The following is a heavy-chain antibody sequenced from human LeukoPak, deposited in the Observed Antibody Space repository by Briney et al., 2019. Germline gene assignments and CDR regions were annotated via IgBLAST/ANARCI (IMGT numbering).Heavy chain of an antibody. V-gene: IGHV3-20*04. CDR2: INWNGGST. CDR3: ARITVAAAGSYYYYHMDV. CDR1: GFTFDDYG. J-gene: IGHJ6*03. Sequence: GGSLRLSCAASGFTFDDYGMSWVRQAPGKGLEWVSGINWNGGSTGYADSVKGRFTISRDNAKNSLYLQMNSLRAEDTALYYCARITVAAAGSYYYYHMDVWGKGTTVTVSS. D-gene: IGHD6-13*01.